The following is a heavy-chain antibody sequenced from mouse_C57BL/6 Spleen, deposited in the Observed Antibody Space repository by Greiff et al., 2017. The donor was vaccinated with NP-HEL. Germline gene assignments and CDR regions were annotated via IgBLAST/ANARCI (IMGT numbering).Heavy chain of an antibody. CDR2: IDPSDSYT. CDR3: SRYRGYKYYYAMDY. CDR1: GYTFTSYW. J-gene: IGHJ4*01. Sequence: QVQLQQPGAELVMPGASVKLSCKASGYTFTSYWMHWVKQRPGQGLEWIGEIDPSDSYTNYNQKFKGKSTLTVDQSSSTAYMQLSSLISEDSAVYYCSRYRGYKYYYAMDYWGQGTSVTVSS. D-gene: IGHD2-2*01. V-gene: IGHV1-69*01.